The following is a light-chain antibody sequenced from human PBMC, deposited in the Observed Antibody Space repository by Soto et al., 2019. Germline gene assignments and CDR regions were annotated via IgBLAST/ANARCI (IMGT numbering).Light chain of an antibody. CDR2: GAS. V-gene: IGKV1-12*01. CDR1: QGISTW. CDR3: QQANSFPLT. J-gene: IGKJ4*01. Sequence: DIQMTQSPSSVSASVGDRVTITCRASQGISTWLAWYQHKPGKAPSLLIYGASNLQSGVPSRISGSGSATDFTLTISSLQPEDFATYYCQQANSFPLTFGGGTKVEI.